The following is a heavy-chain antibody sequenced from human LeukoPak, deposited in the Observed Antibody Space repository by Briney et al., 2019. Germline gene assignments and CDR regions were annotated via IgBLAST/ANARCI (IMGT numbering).Heavy chain of an antibody. V-gene: IGHV3-53*01. CDR3: ARGYSSSSWSLFDY. D-gene: IGHD6-6*01. Sequence: GGSLRLSCAASGFTVSNNYMSWVRQAPGKGLEWVSVIYSSGNTYYADSVKGRFTISRDNSKNTLYLQMNSLRAEDTAVYYCARGYSSSSWSLFDYWGQGTLVTVSS. CDR2: IYSSGNT. CDR1: GFTVSNNY. J-gene: IGHJ4*02.